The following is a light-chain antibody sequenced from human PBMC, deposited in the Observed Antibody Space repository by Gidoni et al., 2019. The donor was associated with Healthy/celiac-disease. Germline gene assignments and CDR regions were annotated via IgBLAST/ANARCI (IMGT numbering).Light chain of an antibody. V-gene: IGKV1-39*01. CDR2: AAS. CDR3: QQSYSTPLLT. Sequence: DIQMTQSPSSLSASVGDRVTITCRASQSISSYLNWYQQKPGKATKLLIYAASSLQSGVPSRFSGSESGTDFTLTISSLQPEDFATYYCQQSYSTPLLTFGGGTKVEIK. CDR1: QSISSY. J-gene: IGKJ4*01.